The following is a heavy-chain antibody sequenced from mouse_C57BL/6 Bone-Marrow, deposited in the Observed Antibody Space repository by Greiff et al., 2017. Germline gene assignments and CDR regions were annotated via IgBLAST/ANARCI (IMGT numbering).Heavy chain of an antibody. CDR1: GYTFTSYW. V-gene: IGHV1-64*01. D-gene: IGHD1-1*01. CDR2: IHPNSGST. Sequence: VQLQQPGAELVKPGASVKLSCKASGYTFTSYWMHWVKQRPGQGLEWIEMIHPNSGSTNYNEKFKSKATLTVDKSSSTAYMQLSSLTSEDSAVYYCARERGIYYEGYFDVWGTGTTVTVSS. J-gene: IGHJ1*03. CDR3: ARERGIYYEGYFDV.